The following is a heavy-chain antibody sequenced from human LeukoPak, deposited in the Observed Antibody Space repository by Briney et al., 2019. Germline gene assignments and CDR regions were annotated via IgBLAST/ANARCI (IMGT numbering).Heavy chain of an antibody. CDR3: ASPGLGGTYYYDAFDI. CDR2: IFPGDSDA. V-gene: IGHV5-51*01. Sequence: GGALQISFQGAGCIFKNHWIGWGRRTPERGGEGMAIIFPGDSDAIYSPSFQGRVSVSVDKSIATVYLQLDSLRASDTAIYYCASPGLGGTYYYDAFDIWGQGTMVSVSS. J-gene: IGHJ3*02. CDR1: GCIFKNHW. D-gene: IGHD1-26*01.